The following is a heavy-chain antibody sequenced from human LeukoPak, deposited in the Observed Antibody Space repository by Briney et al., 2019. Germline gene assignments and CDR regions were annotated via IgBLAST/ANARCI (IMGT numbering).Heavy chain of an antibody. Sequence: GGSLRPSCAVSGFTFCNYAINWVRQAPGKGLEWVSGISGSGGSTYYADSVKGRFTISRDNSKNTLYLQMNSLRAEDTAVYYCVPSGLGDIIWLNFDYWGQGLGAPVSS. V-gene: IGHV3-23*01. D-gene: IGHD3-16*01. CDR3: VPSGLGDIIWLNFDY. J-gene: IGHJ4*02. CDR2: ISGSGGST. CDR1: GFTFCNYA.